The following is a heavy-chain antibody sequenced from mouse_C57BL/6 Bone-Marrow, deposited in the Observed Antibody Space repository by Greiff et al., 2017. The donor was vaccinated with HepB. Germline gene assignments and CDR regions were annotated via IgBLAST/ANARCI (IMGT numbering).Heavy chain of an antibody. Sequence: EVKLVESEGGLVQPGSSMKLSCTASGFTFSDYYMAWVRQVPEKGLEWVANINYDGSSTYYLDSLKSRFIISRDNAKNILYLQMSSLKSEDTATYYCARENSDYYGSSWSYAMDYWGQGTSVTVSS. V-gene: IGHV5-16*01. CDR1: GFTFSDYY. D-gene: IGHD1-1*01. J-gene: IGHJ4*01. CDR3: ARENSDYYGSSWSYAMDY. CDR2: INYDGSST.